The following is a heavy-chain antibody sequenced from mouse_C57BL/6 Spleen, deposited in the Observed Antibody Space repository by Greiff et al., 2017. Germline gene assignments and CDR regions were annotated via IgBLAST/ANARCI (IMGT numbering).Heavy chain of an antibody. J-gene: IGHJ3*01. D-gene: IGHD4-1*01. CDR3: ASRELGGFAY. Sequence: QVHVKQPGTELVKPGASVKLSCKASGYTFTSYWMHWVKQRPGQGLEWIGNINPSNGGTNYNEKFKSKATLTVAKSSSTAYMLLSSLTSEDSAVYYCASRELGGFAYWGQGTLVTVSA. CDR2: INPSNGGT. CDR1: GYTFTSYW. V-gene: IGHV1-53*01.